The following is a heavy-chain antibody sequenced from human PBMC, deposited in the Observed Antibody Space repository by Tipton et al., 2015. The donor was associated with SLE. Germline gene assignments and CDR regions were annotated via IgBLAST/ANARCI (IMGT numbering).Heavy chain of an antibody. Sequence: GSLRLSCAASGFIFSSYAMSWVRQAPGKGLEWVSGISGSGGSTDYADSVKGRFTISRDNSKNTLYLQMNSLRAEDTAVYYCAKEKQRNFDYWGQGTLVTVSS. D-gene: IGHD6-25*01. J-gene: IGHJ4*02. CDR3: AKEKQRNFDY. CDR2: ISGSGGST. V-gene: IGHV3-23*01. CDR1: GFIFSSYA.